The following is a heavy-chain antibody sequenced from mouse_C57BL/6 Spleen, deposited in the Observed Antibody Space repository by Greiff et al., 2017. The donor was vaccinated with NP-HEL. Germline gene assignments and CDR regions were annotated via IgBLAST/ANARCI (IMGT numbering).Heavy chain of an antibody. Sequence: QVQLKQPGAELVMPGASVKLSCKASGYTFTSYWMHWVKQRPGQGLEWNGEIDPSDSYTNYNQKFKGKSTLTVDKPSSTAYMQLSSLTSEDSAVYYCARRGLRAWFAYWGQGTLVTVSA. D-gene: IGHD2-4*01. CDR3: ARRGLRAWFAY. CDR1: GYTFTSYW. J-gene: IGHJ3*01. CDR2: IDPSDSYT. V-gene: IGHV1-69*01.